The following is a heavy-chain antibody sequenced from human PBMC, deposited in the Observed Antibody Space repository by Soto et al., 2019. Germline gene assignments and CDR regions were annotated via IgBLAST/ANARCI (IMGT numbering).Heavy chain of an antibody. Sequence: ASVKVSCKASGYTFTSYGISWVRQAPGQGLEWMGWISAYNGNTNYAQKLQGRVTMTTDTSASTAYMELRSLRSDDTAVYYCARSFVVVVAATNEYFQHWGQGTLVTVSS. CDR3: ARSFVVVVAATNEYFQH. CDR2: ISAYNGNT. V-gene: IGHV1-18*01. CDR1: GYTFTSYG. D-gene: IGHD2-15*01. J-gene: IGHJ1*01.